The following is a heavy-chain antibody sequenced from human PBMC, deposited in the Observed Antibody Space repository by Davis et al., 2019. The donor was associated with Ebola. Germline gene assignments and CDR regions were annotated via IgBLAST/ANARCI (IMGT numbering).Heavy chain of an antibody. CDR2: IHAGTGYT. CDR3: AKDDPSFHY. J-gene: IGHJ4*02. CDR1: GYIFSNHF. V-gene: IGHV1-3*01. D-gene: IGHD3-16*02. Sequence: ASVQVSCKASGYIFSNHFMHWVRQAPGQRLEWLGWIHAGTGYTRYSQQFQDRVTITRDTSAGTAYMELSSLRSEDMAVYYCAKDDPSFHYWGQGTLVTVSS.